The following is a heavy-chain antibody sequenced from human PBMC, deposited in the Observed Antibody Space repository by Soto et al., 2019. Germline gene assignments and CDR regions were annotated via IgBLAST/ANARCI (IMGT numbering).Heavy chain of an antibody. J-gene: IGHJ4*02. CDR2: IYHSCCT. CDR1: GGSISSGGYS. CDR3: ASNRGGSPTIFGY. V-gene: IGHV4-30-2*01. D-gene: IGHD1-26*01. Sequence: QLQLQESGSGLVKPSQTLSLTCAVSGGSISSGGYSWSWIRQPPGKGLEWIGYIYHSCCTYYNPSLKSRVTISVGVSKNQFSLKRSSVTAADTAVYYCASNRGGSPTIFGYRGQGTLVTVSS.